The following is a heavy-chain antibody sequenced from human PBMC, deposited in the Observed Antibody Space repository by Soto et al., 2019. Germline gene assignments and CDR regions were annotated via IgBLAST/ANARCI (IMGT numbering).Heavy chain of an antibody. J-gene: IGHJ6*02. CDR2: ISYDGSNK. CDR1: GFTFSSYA. Sequence: SLGLSCAASGFTFSSYAMHWVRQAPGKGLEWAAVISYDGSNKYYADSVKGRFTISRDNSKNTLYLQMNSLRAEDTAVYYCARDPDIVVVPAANPLDDYYYYYGMDVWDQGTTVTVSS. V-gene: IGHV3-30-3*01. D-gene: IGHD2-2*01. CDR3: ARDPDIVVVPAANPLDDYYYYYGMDV.